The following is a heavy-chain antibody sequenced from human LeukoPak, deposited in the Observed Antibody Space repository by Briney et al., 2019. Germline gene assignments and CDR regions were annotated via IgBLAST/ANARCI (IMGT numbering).Heavy chain of an antibody. CDR3: ARRSVAAAANYYYYYMDV. CDR2: IYHSGST. CDR1: GYSISSGYY. V-gene: IGHV4-38-2*01. D-gene: IGHD6-13*01. J-gene: IGHJ6*03. Sequence: TSETLSLTCAVSGYSISSGYYWGWIRQPPGEGLEWIGSIYHSGSTYYNPSLKSRVTISVDTSKNQFSLKLSSVTAADTAVYCCARRSVAAAANYYYYYMDVWGKGTTVTVSS.